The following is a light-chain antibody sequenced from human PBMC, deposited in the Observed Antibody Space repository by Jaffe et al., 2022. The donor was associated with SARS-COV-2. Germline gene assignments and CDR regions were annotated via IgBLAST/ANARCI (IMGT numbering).Light chain of an antibody. J-gene: IGKJ4*01. V-gene: IGKV1-27*01. CDR1: QGIGNY. CDR3: QKYNSAPLT. Sequence: DIQMTQSPSSLSVSVGDRVTITCRASQGIGNYLAWYQQKPGKVPKLLIYAASTFQSGVPSRFSGSGSGTDFTLTITSLQPEDVATYYCQKYNSAPLTFGGGTKVEIK. CDR2: AAS.